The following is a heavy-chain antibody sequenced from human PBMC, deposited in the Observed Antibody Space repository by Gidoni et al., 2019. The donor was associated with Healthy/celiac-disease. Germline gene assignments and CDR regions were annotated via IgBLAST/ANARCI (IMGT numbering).Heavy chain of an antibody. J-gene: IGHJ5*02. CDR2: IKHSRST. CDR1: GGSFSGYY. V-gene: IGHV4-34*01. Sequence: QVQLQQWGPGLLTPSETLSLTCAAYGGSFSGYYWCWSRQPPGKGLEWIGEIKHSRSTNYNPSLKSRVTISVDTPKNQFSLKLSSVTAADTAVYYGARAEPKVWFDPWGQGTLVTVSS. CDR3: ARAEPKVWFDP.